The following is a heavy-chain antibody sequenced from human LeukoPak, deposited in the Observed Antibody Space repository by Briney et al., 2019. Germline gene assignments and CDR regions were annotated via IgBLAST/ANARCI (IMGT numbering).Heavy chain of an antibody. V-gene: IGHV3-43D*03. J-gene: IGHJ4*02. CDR1: GFTFDDYA. D-gene: IGHD2-15*01. Sequence: GGSLRLSCAASGFTFDDYAMHWVRQAPGKGLEWVSLISWDGGSTYYADSVKGRFTISRDNSKNSLYLQMNSLRAEDTASYYCAKDNARYCSGGSCYGIDYWGQGTLVTVS. CDR2: ISWDGGST. CDR3: AKDNARYCSGGSCYGIDY.